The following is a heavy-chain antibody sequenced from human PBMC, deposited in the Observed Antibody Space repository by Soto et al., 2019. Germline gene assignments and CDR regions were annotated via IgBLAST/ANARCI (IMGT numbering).Heavy chain of an antibody. CDR2: IYYSGRT. J-gene: IGHJ3*02. Sequence: RSETLSLTGTVSVGSISSYYWSWIRQPPGKGLEWIADIYYSGRTNYSPSLKSRVTISVDTSKNQFSLNLSSVTAADTAVYFCATYVPDKLAVAGTSDAFDIWGQGTMVTVSS. CDR3: ATYVPDKLAVAGTSDAFDI. CDR1: VGSISSYY. V-gene: IGHV4-59*01. D-gene: IGHD6-19*01.